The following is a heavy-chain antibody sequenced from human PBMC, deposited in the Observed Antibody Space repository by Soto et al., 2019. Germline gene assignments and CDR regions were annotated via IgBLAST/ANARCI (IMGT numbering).Heavy chain of an antibody. J-gene: IGHJ4*02. Sequence: SETLSLTCSVSGASISNTDYYWSWIRQPPGKALEWIGFIYYTGKAYHNASLRSRLSMSVDTSKNQLSLNLTSVTAADSAIYYCAREGPKTAILTRFGYWGPGMLVTVSS. V-gene: IGHV4-30-4*01. CDR3: AREGPKTAILTRFGY. CDR1: GASISNTDYY. CDR2: IYYTGKA. D-gene: IGHD5-18*01.